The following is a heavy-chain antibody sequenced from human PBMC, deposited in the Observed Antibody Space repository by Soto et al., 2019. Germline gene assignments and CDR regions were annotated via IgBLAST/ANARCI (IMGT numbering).Heavy chain of an antibody. CDR3: ARDGPYYYASRMDL. Sequence: EVQLVESGGGLVQPGGSLRLSGAASGIPVSSNYMTWVRQAPGKGLEWVSVLHSGGDTYYANSVKGRFTISRHDSTNTLFLQMNSLTPEDTAVYYCARDGPYYYASRMDLWGQGTTVTVSS. D-gene: IGHD3-10*01. CDR2: LHSGGDT. J-gene: IGHJ6*02. V-gene: IGHV3-53*04. CDR1: GIPVSSNY.